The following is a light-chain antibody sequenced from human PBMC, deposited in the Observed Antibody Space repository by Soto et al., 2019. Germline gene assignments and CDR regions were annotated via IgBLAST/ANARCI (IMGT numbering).Light chain of an antibody. Sequence: EIVLTQSPATLSVSPGERATLSCRASQRISSNLAWYQQKPGQAPRLLIYGASTRATGIPARFSGSGSETEFTLTISSLQSEDFAVYFCQHYNNWPPWTFGQGTKVDIK. V-gene: IGKV3D-15*01. CDR1: QRISSN. CDR2: GAS. J-gene: IGKJ1*01. CDR3: QHYNNWPPWT.